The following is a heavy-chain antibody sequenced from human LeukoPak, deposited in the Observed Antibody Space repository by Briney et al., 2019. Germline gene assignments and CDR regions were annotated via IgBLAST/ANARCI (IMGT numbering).Heavy chain of an antibody. D-gene: IGHD3-22*01. CDR1: GYTFTGYY. J-gene: IGHJ4*02. CDR2: INPNSGGT. V-gene: IGHV1-2*02. Sequence: SVKVSCKASGYTFTGYYMHWVRQAPGQGLEWMGWINPNSGGTNYAQKFQGRVTMTRGTSISTAYMELSRLRSDDTAVYYCARPGAYYYDSSGYSLYNFDYWGQGTLVTVSS. CDR3: ARPGAYYYDSSGYSLYNFDY.